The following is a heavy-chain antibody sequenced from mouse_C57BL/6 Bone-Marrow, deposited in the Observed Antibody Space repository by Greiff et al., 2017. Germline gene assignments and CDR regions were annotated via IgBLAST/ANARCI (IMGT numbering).Heavy chain of an antibody. CDR1: GYTFTSYW. J-gene: IGHJ1*03. Sequence: VQLQQPGAELVKPGASVKMSCKASGYTFTSYWITWVKQRPGQGLEWIGDIYPGSGSTNYNEKFKSKATLTVDTSSSTAYMPLSSLTSEDSAVYYFAREDYYYGSSWYFDVWGTGTTVTVSS. CDR3: AREDYYYGSSWYFDV. CDR2: IYPGSGST. D-gene: IGHD1-1*01. V-gene: IGHV1-55*01.